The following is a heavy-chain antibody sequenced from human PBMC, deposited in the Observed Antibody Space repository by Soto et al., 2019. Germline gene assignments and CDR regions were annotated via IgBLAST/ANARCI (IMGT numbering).Heavy chain of an antibody. CDR1: GFTFSDYY. CDR3: ARDNAFVASGFFDP. D-gene: IGHD3-22*01. J-gene: IGHJ5*02. CDR2: ISDSGTSI. Sequence: PGGSLRLSCAASGFTFSDYYMTWIRQAPGKGLEWVSHISDSGTSIYYADSVKGRFTISRDNANKSLYLHMNSLRVEDTAVYYCARDNAFVASGFFDPWGQGTLVTVS. V-gene: IGHV3-11*01.